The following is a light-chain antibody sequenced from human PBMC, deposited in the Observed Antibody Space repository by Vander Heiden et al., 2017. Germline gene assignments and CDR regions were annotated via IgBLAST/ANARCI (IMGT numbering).Light chain of an antibody. CDR3: QQSYSTPPYT. V-gene: IGKV1-39*01. CDR2: AAS. CDR1: QSISSY. Sequence: DIQMPQSPSSLSASVGDRVTITCRASQSISSYLNWYQQKPGKAPKLLIYAASSLQSGVPSRFSGSRSGTDFTLTISSLQPEDFATYYCQQSYSTPPYTFGQGTKLEIK. J-gene: IGKJ2*01.